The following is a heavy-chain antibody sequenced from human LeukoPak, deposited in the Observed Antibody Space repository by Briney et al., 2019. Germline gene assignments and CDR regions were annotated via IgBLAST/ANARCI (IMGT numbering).Heavy chain of an antibody. Sequence: ASVKVSCKASGYTFTSYSMHWARQAPGQGLQWMGIMNPSGGSTSSAQKFQGRVTMTRDTSTNTVYMELSSLRSEDTAVYYCASPGRFCSGGSCYSFDFWGQGTLVTVSS. CDR1: GYTFTSYS. J-gene: IGHJ4*02. CDR3: ASPGRFCSGGSCYSFDF. CDR2: MNPSGGST. V-gene: IGHV1-46*03. D-gene: IGHD2-15*01.